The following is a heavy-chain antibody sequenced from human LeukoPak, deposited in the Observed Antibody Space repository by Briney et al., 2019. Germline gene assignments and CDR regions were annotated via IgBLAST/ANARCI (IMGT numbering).Heavy chain of an antibody. D-gene: IGHD1-7*01. Sequence: GGSLRLSCTTSGFTFADYAMSWFRQAPGKGLEWVSYISSSSTTIYYADSVKGRFTISRDNAKNSLYLQMNSLRAEDTAVYYCARSSRELGGYAPWELMPPFDYWGQGTLVTVSS. CDR2: ISSSSTTI. V-gene: IGHV3-48*01. CDR1: GFTFADYA. CDR3: ARSSRELGGYAPWELMPPFDY. J-gene: IGHJ4*02.